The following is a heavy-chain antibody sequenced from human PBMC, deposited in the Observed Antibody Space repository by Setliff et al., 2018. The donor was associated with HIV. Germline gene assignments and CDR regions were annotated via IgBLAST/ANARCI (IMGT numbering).Heavy chain of an antibody. V-gene: IGHV4-61*02. Sequence: SETLSLTCTVSGGSISSGSYYWSWIRQPAGKGLEWIGRIYTSGSTNYNPSLKSRVTISVDTSKNQFSLKLSSVTAADTAVYYCARGRGIAVAGAGFDYWGQG. CDR2: IYTSGST. CDR3: ARGRGIAVAGAGFDY. CDR1: GGSISSGSYY. D-gene: IGHD6-19*01. J-gene: IGHJ4*02.